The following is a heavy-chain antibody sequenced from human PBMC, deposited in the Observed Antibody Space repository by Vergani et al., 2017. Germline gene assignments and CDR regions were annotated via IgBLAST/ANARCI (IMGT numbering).Heavy chain of an antibody. CDR1: GFTFDDYA. CDR2: ISWNSGSI. D-gene: IGHD6-13*01. V-gene: IGHV3-9*01. Sequence: EVQLVESGGGLVQPGGSLRLSCAASGFTFDDYAMHWVRQAPGKGLEWVSGISWNSGSIGYADSVKGRFTISRDNAKNSLYLQMNSLRAEDTALYYCARDSSSWYYFDYWGQGTLVTVSS. CDR3: ARDSSSWYYFDY. J-gene: IGHJ4*02.